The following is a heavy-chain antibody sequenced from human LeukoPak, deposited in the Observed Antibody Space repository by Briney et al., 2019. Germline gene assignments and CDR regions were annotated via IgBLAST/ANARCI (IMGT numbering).Heavy chain of an antibody. V-gene: IGHV3-30*02. Sequence: PGGSLRLSCAASGFTFSTCGMHWVRQAPGKGLEWVAFIRYDGSNKYYADSVKGRFTISRDSSKNTLYLQMNSLRAEDTAVYYCAKDLPPGGSYYGSFDYWGQGTLVTVSS. CDR3: AKDLPPGGSYYGSFDY. D-gene: IGHD1-26*01. CDR2: IRYDGSNK. J-gene: IGHJ4*02. CDR1: GFTFSTCG.